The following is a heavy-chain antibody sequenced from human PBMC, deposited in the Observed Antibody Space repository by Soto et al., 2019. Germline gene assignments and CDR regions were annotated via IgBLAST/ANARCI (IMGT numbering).Heavy chain of an antibody. J-gene: IGHJ4*02. CDR3: AILDTARFDY. CDR1: GYTFTNYY. V-gene: IGHV1-46*01. Sequence: QVQLVQSGAEVKKPGASVKVSCKASGYTFTNYYTHWVRQAPGQGLEWMGIINPSGGSTSYAQKFQGRVTMTRDTSTSTVYMELSSLRSEDTAVYYCAILDTARFDYWGQGTLVTVSS. CDR2: INPSGGST.